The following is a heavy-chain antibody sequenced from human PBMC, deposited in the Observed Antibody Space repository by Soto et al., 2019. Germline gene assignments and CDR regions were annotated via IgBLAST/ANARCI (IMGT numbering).Heavy chain of an antibody. CDR3: ARRVIAPVAALDY. V-gene: IGHV4-38-2*02. CDR2: IYHFGST. CDR1: GYSISNGYF. D-gene: IGHD2-15*01. Sequence: SETLSLTCSVSGYSISNGYFWGWIRQSPGKGLQWIGNIYHFGSTHYNPSLKSRVTISVDTRKNQFSLKLTSATAADTAVYYCARRVIAPVAALDYWGRGTLVTVSS. J-gene: IGHJ4*02.